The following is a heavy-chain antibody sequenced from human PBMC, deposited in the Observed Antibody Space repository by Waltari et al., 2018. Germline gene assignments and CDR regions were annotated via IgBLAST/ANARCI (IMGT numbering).Heavy chain of an antibody. CDR2: INHSGST. V-gene: IGHV4-34*01. CDR3: ARDFQTIFGVVPPGWFDP. J-gene: IGHJ5*02. Sequence: QVQLQQWGAGLLKPSETLSLTCAVYGGSFSGYYWSWIRHPPGKGLEWIGEINHSGSTNYNPSLKSRVTISVDTSKNQFSLKLSSVTAADTAVYYCARDFQTIFGVVPPGWFDPWGQGTLVTVSS. D-gene: IGHD3-3*01. CDR1: GGSFSGYY.